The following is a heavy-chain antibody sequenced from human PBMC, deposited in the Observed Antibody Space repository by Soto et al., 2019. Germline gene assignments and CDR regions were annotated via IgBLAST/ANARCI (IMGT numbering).Heavy chain of an antibody. V-gene: IGHV3-74*01. Sequence: EVQLVESGGGLVQPGGSLRLSCAASGFTFSSYWMHWVRQAPGKGLVWVSRINSDGSSTSYADSVKGRFTISRDNAKNTLYLQMNSLRVEDTAVYYCARGTYYYYGMDVWGQGTTVTVSS. CDR3: ARGTYYYYGMDV. J-gene: IGHJ6*02. CDR1: GFTFSSYW. CDR2: INSDGSST.